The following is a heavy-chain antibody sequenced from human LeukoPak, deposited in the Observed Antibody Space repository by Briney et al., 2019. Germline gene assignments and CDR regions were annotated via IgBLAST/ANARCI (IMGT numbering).Heavy chain of an antibody. Sequence: GASVKVSCKASGGTFSSYAISWVRQAPGQGLEWMGWISTYNGNTNYAQNLQGRVTMTTDTSTSTAYMELRSLRSDDTAAYYCARLRGGGGSTIDYWGQGTLVTVSS. D-gene: IGHD3-10*01. CDR1: GGTFSSYA. V-gene: IGHV1-18*01. CDR2: ISTYNGNT. CDR3: ARLRGGGGSTIDY. J-gene: IGHJ4*02.